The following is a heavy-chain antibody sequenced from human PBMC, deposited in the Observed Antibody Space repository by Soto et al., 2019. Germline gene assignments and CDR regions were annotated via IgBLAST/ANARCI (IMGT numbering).Heavy chain of an antibody. CDR3: ATAPPAGGGPAYYYDSSGYYPFGY. D-gene: IGHD3-22*01. CDR2: FDPGDGET. J-gene: IGHJ4*02. CDR1: GYTLTELS. Sequence: QVQLVQSGAEVKKPGASVKVSCKVSGYTLTELSMHWVRQAPGEGLEWMGGFDPGDGETIYAQKFQGRVTMTEDTSTDTAYMELSSLRSEDTAVYYCATAPPAGGGPAYYYDSSGYYPFGYWGQGTLVTVSS. V-gene: IGHV1-24*01.